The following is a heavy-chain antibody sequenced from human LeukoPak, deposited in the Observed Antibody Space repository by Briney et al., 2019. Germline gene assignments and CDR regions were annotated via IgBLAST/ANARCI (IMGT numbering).Heavy chain of an antibody. V-gene: IGHV3-43*02. CDR1: GFTFNDYA. CDR2: ISGDGGST. D-gene: IGHD5-18*01. CDR3: AKNLDVDTAMVTTPYSFDP. Sequence: GGSLRLSCAASGFTFNDYAMHWVRQAPGKGLEWVSLISGDGGSTYYADSVKGRFTISRDNSKNSLYLQMNSLTTEDTALYYCAKNLDVDTAMVTTPYSFDPWGQGALVTVSS. J-gene: IGHJ5*02.